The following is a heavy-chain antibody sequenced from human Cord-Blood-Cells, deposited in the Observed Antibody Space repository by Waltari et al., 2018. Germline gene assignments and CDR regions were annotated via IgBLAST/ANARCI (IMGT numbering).Heavy chain of an antibody. Sequence: QVQLVQSGAEVKKPGASVKVSCEASGYTFTGYYMHWVRQAPGQGLEWMGWINPNSGGTNYAQKFQGRVTMTRDTSISTAYMELSRLRSDDTAVYYCARGRYDILTGYSYYFDYWGQGTLVTVSS. CDR3: ARGRYDILTGYSYYFDY. CDR2: INPNSGGT. CDR1: GYTFTGYY. D-gene: IGHD3-9*01. J-gene: IGHJ4*02. V-gene: IGHV1-2*02.